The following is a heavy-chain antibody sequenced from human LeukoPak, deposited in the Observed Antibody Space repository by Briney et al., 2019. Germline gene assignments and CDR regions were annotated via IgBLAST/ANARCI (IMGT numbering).Heavy chain of an antibody. V-gene: IGHV5-51*01. CDR2: IYPGDSDT. CDR3: ARTYYYDSSGEAFDI. Sequence: KVSCKGSGYSFTSYWIGWVRQVPGKGLEWMGIIYPGDSDTRYSPSFQGQVTISADKSISTAYLQWSSLKASDTAMYYCARTYYYDSSGEAFDIWGQGTMVTVSS. CDR1: GYSFTSYW. D-gene: IGHD3-22*01. J-gene: IGHJ3*02.